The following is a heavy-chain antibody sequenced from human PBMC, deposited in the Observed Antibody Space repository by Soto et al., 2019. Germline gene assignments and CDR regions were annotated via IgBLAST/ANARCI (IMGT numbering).Heavy chain of an antibody. V-gene: IGHV3-48*03. CDR1: GFTFSSYE. J-gene: IGHJ4*02. D-gene: IGHD6-6*01. CDR3: ARAEYSSSSFDY. Sequence: GGSLRLSCAASGFTFSSYEMNWVRQAPGKGLEWVSYISSSGSTIYYADSVKGRFTISRDNAKNSLYLQMNSLRAEDTAVYYCARAEYSSSSFDYWGRGTLVTVSS. CDR2: ISSSGSTI.